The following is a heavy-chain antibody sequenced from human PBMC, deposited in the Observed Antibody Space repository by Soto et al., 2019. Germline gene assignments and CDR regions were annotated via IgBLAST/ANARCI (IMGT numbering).Heavy chain of an antibody. CDR1: GFTFSTYN. CDR2: ISSTITYI. J-gene: IGHJ4*02. CDR3: ARESSSGWYFDY. V-gene: IGHV3-21*01. D-gene: IGHD6-19*01. Sequence: EVQLVESGGGLVKPGGSLRLSCAASGFTFSTYNMNWVRQAPGKGLEWASSISSTITYIYYADSVKGRFTVSRDNAKNSLYLQMNSLRAGDTAVYYCARESSSGWYFDYWGQGTLVTVSS.